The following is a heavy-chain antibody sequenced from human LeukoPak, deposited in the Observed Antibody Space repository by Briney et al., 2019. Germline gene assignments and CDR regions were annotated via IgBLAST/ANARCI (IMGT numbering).Heavy chain of an antibody. D-gene: IGHD3-10*01. Sequence: SETLSLTCTVSGGSISSSSYYWGWIRQPPGKGLEWIGSIYYSGRTYYNPSLKSRVTISVDTSKNQFSLKLSSVTAADTAVYYCARLGRGATGMDVWGQGTTVTVSS. CDR3: ARLGRGATGMDV. CDR2: IYYSGRT. V-gene: IGHV4-39*01. CDR1: GGSISSSSYY. J-gene: IGHJ6*02.